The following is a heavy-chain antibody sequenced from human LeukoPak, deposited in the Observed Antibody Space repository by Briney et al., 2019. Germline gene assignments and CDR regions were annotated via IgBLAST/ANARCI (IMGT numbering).Heavy chain of an antibody. Sequence: SETLSLTCTVSGGSISSSSYYWGWIRQPPGKGLEWIGSIYYSGSTYYNPSLKSRVTISVDTSKNQFSLKLSSVTAADTAVYYCARQMVRGVMITPPKYWGQGTLLTVSS. V-gene: IGHV4-39*01. J-gene: IGHJ4*02. CDR3: ARQMVRGVMITPPKY. D-gene: IGHD3-10*01. CDR1: GGSISSSSYY. CDR2: IYYSGST.